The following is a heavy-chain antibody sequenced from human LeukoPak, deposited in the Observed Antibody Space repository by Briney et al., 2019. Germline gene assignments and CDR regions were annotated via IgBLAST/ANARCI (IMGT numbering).Heavy chain of an antibody. CDR1: GFTFSSYA. CDR2: ISYDGSNK. V-gene: IGHV3-30-3*01. CDR3: ARDRESSSWSLPYYYYGMDV. D-gene: IGHD6-13*01. J-gene: IGHJ6*02. Sequence: PGRSLGLSCAASGFTFSSYAMHWVRQAPGKGLEWVAVISYDGSNKYYADSVKGRFTISRDNSKNTLYLQMNSLRAEDTAVYYCARDRESSSWSLPYYYYGMDVWGQGTTVTVSS.